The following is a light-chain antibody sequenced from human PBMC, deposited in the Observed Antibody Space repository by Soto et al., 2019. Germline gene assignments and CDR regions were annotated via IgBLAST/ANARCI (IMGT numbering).Light chain of an antibody. CDR1: GSDIGAYKF. V-gene: IGLV2-8*01. J-gene: IGLJ3*02. Sequence: QSALAQPPSASGSPGQSVTISCTGSGSDIGAYKFVSWYQQHPGKAPKLMIFGVTERPSGVPDRFSGSKSGNTASLTVSGLQVDDEAIYYCYSYAGRNIWVFGGGTKVTVL. CDR2: GVT. CDR3: YSYAGRNIWV.